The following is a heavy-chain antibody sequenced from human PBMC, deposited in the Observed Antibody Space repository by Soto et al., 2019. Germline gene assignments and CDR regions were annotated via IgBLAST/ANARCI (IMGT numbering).Heavy chain of an antibody. CDR1: GFTFTSST. J-gene: IGHJ4*02. D-gene: IGHD3-3*01. V-gene: IGHV1-58*02. Sequence: ASVKVSCKASGFTFTSSTMQWVRQARGQRLEWVGWIVVGSGNTNYAQKFQGRVTITRDMSTSTAYMELSSLRSEDTAVYYCAAGKYGFWSGYDYWGQGTQVTVSS. CDR3: AAGKYGFWSGYDY. CDR2: IVVGSGNT.